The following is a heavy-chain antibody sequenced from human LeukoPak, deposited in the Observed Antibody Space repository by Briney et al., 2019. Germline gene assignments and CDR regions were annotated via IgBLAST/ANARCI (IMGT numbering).Heavy chain of an antibody. Sequence: SVKVSCKASGYTFTSYYMHWVRQAPGQGLEWMGGIIPIFGTANYAQKFQGRVTITADESTSTAYMELSSLRSEDTAVYYCARRNYYDSSGYYDIDYWGQGTLVTVSS. CDR3: ARRNYYDSSGYYDIDY. V-gene: IGHV1-69*13. CDR2: IIPIFGTA. J-gene: IGHJ4*02. CDR1: GYTFTSYY. D-gene: IGHD3-22*01.